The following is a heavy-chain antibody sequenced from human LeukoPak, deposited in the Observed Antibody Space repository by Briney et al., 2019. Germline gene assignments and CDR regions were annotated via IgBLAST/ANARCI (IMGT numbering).Heavy chain of an antibody. CDR1: GVTFSSYG. J-gene: IGHJ4*02. D-gene: IGHD5-12*01. V-gene: IGHV3-30*03. Sequence: PGGSLRLSCAASGVTFSSYGMHWVRQAPGKGLEWVALISSDGNDKLYGDSVKGRFTISRDDCKSTLYLQMNSLRAEDTAVYYCTTKVIRGNSGDDYDDWGQGTLVTVSS. CDR2: ISSDGNDK. CDR3: TTKVIRGNSGDDYDD.